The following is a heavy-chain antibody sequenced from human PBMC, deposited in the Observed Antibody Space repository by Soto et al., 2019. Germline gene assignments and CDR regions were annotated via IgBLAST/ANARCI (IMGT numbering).Heavy chain of an antibody. V-gene: IGHV3-9*01. D-gene: IGHD5-12*01. Sequence: EVQLVESGGGLVQPGRSLRLSCATSGFTFDDYAMHWVRRAPGKGLEWVSGISWNSGSMGYADSVKGRFTISRDNAKNALYLQMNSLRAQDTALYYCARGSGYDYDKCQDGFDYWCQGTLVTVSS. CDR3: ARGSGYDYDKCQDGFDY. J-gene: IGHJ4*02. CDR2: ISWNSGSM. CDR1: GFTFDDYA.